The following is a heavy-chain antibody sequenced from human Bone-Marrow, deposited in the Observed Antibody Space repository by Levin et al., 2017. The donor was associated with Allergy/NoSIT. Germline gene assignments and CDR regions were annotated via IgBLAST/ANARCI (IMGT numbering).Heavy chain of an antibody. CDR2: IWYDGSNK. CDR3: ARDTLILLWFRESNIKMSHWFDP. V-gene: IGHV3-33*01. J-gene: IGHJ5*02. Sequence: SGGSLRLSCAASGFTFSSYGMHWVRQAPGKGLEWVAVIWYDGSNKYYADSVKGRFTISRDNSKNTLYLQMNSLRAEDTAVYYCARDTLILLWFRESNIKMSHWFDPWGQGTLVTVSS. CDR1: GFTFSSYG. D-gene: IGHD3-10*01.